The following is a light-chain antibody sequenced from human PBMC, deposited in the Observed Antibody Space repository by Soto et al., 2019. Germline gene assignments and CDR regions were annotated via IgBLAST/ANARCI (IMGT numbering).Light chain of an antibody. CDR2: DDS. V-gene: IGLV1-40*01. Sequence: QSVLTQPPSVSGVPGQRVAISCAGNSYNSGASYDVNWYQQLPGTAPKLLIYDDSNRPSGVPDRFSGSKSATSASLAITGLQAEDEANYYCQSSDSSLSGSVVFGGGTKLTVL. CDR1: SYNSGASYD. J-gene: IGLJ2*01. CDR3: QSSDSSLSGSVV.